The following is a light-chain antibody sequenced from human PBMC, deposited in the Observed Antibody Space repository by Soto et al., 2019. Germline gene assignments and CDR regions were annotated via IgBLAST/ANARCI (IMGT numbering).Light chain of an antibody. V-gene: IGLV2-14*01. CDR3: SSYTSSHTCV. Sequence: QSALTQPASVSGSPGQSITISCTGTSSDVGGYNYVSWHQQHPGKAPILMIFDVNNRPSGVSNRFSGSKSGNTASLTISGLQAEDEADYYCSSYTSSHTCVFGTGTKLTVL. CDR2: DVN. CDR1: SSDVGGYNY. J-gene: IGLJ1*01.